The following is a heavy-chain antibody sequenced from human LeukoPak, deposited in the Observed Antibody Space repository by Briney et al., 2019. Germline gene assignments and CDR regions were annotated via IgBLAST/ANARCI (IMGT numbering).Heavy chain of an antibody. CDR2: ISSNGGST. CDR3: ARDFRGVWPGIAVARWGYYFDY. J-gene: IGHJ4*02. CDR1: GFTFSSYA. Sequence: AGGSLRLSCSASGFTFSSYAMHWVRQAPGKGLEYVSAISSNGGSTYYADSVKGRFTISRDNSKNTLYLQMSSLRAEDTDVYYCARDFRGVWPGIAVARWGYYFDYWGQGTLVTVSS. V-gene: IGHV3-64D*06. D-gene: IGHD6-19*01.